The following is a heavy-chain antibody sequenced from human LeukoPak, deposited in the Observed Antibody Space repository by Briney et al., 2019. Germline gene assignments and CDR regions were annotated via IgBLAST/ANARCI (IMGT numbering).Heavy chain of an antibody. CDR1: GFTFSSHA. CDR3: AKRGNTISFFDP. D-gene: IGHD5-24*01. V-gene: IGHV3-23*01. CDR2: LSAGGDFT. J-gene: IGHJ5*02. Sequence: PGGSLRLSCAASGFTFSSHAMYWVRQAPGKGLEWVSGLSAGGDFTYYADSVKGRFTISRDNSKNTLYMEMNSLRVEDTAVYYCAKRGNTISFFDPWGQGTLVTVSS.